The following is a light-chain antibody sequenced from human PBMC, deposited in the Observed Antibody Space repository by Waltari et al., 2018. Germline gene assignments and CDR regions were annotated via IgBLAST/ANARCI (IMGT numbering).Light chain of an antibody. V-gene: IGKV3-15*01. CDR1: QSVGSD. J-gene: IGKJ2*01. CDR3: LQYHIWPRT. Sequence: EIVMTQSPVTLSASPGESATLAFRASQSVGSDFGWSQQKPGQPPSLLIYGVSTRASGVPVRFSGSGSGADFTLTISSLQSEDFAIYYCLQYHIWPRTFGQGTKLEIK. CDR2: GVS.